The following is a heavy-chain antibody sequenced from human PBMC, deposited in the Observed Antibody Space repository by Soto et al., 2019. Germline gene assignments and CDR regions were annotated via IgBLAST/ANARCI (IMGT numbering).Heavy chain of an antibody. Sequence: SETLSLTCAVYGGSFSGYYWSWIRPPPGKGLEWIGEINHSGSTNYNPSLKSRVTISVDTSKNQFSLKLSSVTAADTAVYYCARSRTRTYYYGSGSYGNWFDPWGQGTLVTVSS. D-gene: IGHD3-10*01. CDR1: GGSFSGYY. CDR2: INHSGST. J-gene: IGHJ5*02. CDR3: ARSRTRTYYYGSGSYGNWFDP. V-gene: IGHV4-34*01.